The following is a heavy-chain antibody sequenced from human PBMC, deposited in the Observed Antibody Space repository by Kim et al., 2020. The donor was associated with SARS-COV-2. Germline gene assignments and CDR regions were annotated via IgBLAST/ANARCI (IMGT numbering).Heavy chain of an antibody. V-gene: IGHV3-15*01. J-gene: IGHJ6*03. D-gene: IGHD1-26*01. CDR3: TTSVGAKNYYYYMDV. Sequence: APVKGRVTISNDGAKNTRYLQLNSLKTEDTAVYYCTTSVGAKNYYYYMDVWGKGTTVTVSS.